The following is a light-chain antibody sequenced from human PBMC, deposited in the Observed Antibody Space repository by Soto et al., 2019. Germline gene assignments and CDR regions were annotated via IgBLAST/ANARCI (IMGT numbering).Light chain of an antibody. CDR3: SSYVTSGTLV. J-gene: IGLJ3*02. CDR2: EVS. CDR1: SSDIGDSDY. Sequence: QSALTQAASVSGSPGQSITLSCTGTSSDIGDSDYVSWYQKHPGKAPKVIIYEVSDRPSGVSDRFSGSKSGNTAALTIYGLTAEDEADYYCSSYVTSGTLVFGGGTKLTVL. V-gene: IGLV2-14*01.